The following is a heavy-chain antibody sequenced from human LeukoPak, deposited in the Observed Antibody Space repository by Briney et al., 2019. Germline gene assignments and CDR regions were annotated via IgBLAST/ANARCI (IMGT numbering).Heavy chain of an antibody. D-gene: IGHD3-22*01. CDR1: GFTFDDYA. Sequence: PGRSLRLSCAASGFTFDDYAMHWVRQAPGKGLEWVSGISWNSGSIGYADSVKGRFTISRDNAKNSLYLQMNSLRAEDTAVYYCARDLGYYDSSGDYRGAEYFQHWGQGTLVTVSS. CDR3: ARDLGYYDSSGDYRGAEYFQH. CDR2: ISWNSGSI. V-gene: IGHV3-9*01. J-gene: IGHJ1*01.